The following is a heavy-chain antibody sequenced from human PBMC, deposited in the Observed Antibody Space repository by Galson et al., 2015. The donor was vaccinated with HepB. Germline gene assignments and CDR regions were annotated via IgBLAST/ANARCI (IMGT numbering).Heavy chain of an antibody. CDR2: INPSGGRT. CDR3: ARPLVLNGRFNPGVGPFHI. Sequence: SVKVSCKASGYTFTNYYMHWVRQAPGQGLEWMGVINPSGGRTYFSPSLQSRVAMSVDTSKNQLSLTLSSVTAADTAVYYCARPLVLNGRFNPGVGPFHIWGHGTMVTVSA. J-gene: IGHJ3*02. V-gene: IGHV1-46*01. CDR1: GYTFTNYY. D-gene: IGHD2-8*01.